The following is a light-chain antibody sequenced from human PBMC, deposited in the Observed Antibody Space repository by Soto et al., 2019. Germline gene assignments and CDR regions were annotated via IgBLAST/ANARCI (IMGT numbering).Light chain of an antibody. Sequence: DIQMTQSPSTLSGSVGDRVTITCRASQTISSWLAWYQQKPGKAPKLLIYKASSLESGVPSRFSGSGSGTEFTLTISSLQPDDFATYYCQQYNSYRWTFGQGTKVDIK. CDR1: QTISSW. CDR2: KAS. V-gene: IGKV1-5*03. J-gene: IGKJ1*01. CDR3: QQYNSYRWT.